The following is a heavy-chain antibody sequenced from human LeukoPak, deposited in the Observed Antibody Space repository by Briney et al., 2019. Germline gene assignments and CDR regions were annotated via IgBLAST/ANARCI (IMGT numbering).Heavy chain of an antibody. J-gene: IGHJ3*02. V-gene: IGHV4-59*01. D-gene: IGHD6-19*01. CDR1: GGSISSYY. CDR2: IYYSGSI. Sequence: PSETLSLTCTVSGGSISSYYWSWIRQPPGKGLEWIGYIYYSGSINYNPSLKSRVTISVDTSKNQFSLKLSSVTAADTAVYYCASSRYSSGGAFDIWGQGTMVTVSS. CDR3: ASSRYSSGGAFDI.